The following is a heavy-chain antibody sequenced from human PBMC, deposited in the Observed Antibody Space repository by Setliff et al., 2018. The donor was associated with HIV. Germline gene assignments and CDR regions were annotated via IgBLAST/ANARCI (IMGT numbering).Heavy chain of an antibody. CDR3: ARVYSRSWFFFDH. CDR1: GGSISTGVYY. Sequence: LSLTCTVSGGSISTGVYYWSWIRQRADKALGWIGRISASGSTNYNPSLESRVTLSIDTSNNQFSLKLTSVTAADTAVYYCARVYSRSWFFFDHWGQGILVTVSS. V-gene: IGHV4-61*02. CDR2: ISASGST. D-gene: IGHD6-13*01. J-gene: IGHJ4*02.